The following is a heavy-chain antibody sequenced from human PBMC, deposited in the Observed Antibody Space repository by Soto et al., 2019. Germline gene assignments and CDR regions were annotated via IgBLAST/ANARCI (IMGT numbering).Heavy chain of an antibody. CDR2: VYYRGST. J-gene: IGHJ3*02. CDR3: ARQTDSYYTFDAFDI. D-gene: IGHD3-22*01. V-gene: IGHV4-39*01. CDR1: GGSISSGSYY. Sequence: QLQLQESGPGLLKPSETLSLTCTVSGGSISSGSYYWDWIRQPPGKGLEWIGNVYYRGSTNYNPYLESRVTISVDTSKTQFSLKLSSVTAADTAVYYCARQTDSYYTFDAFDIWGQGTMVTVSS.